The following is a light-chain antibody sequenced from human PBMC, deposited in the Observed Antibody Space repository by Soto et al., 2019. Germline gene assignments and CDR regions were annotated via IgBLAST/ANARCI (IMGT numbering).Light chain of an antibody. V-gene: IGLV2-8*01. CDR1: SGDVGGYNF. J-gene: IGLJ3*02. Sequence: QSALTQPSSASGSPGQSVTISCTGTSGDVGGYNFVSWYQQHPGKAPKFMIYEVSKRPSGVPDRFSGSKSGNTASLTVSGLQAEDEADYYCSSYAGGIKWVFGGGTKLTVL. CDR3: SSYAGGIKWV. CDR2: EVS.